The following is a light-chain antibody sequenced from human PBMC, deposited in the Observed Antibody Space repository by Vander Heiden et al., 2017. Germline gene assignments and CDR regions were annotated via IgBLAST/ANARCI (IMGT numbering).Light chain of an antibody. Sequence: SYELTQPPSVSVSPGQTASITCSGDKLGDKYACWYQQKPGPSPVLVIYQASKRPSGIPGRFSGSNSGNTATLTISGTQAMEEADYYCQAGDSSTYVVFGGGTKLTVL. CDR3: QAGDSSTYVV. J-gene: IGLJ2*01. CDR2: QAS. CDR1: KLGDKY. V-gene: IGLV3-1*01.